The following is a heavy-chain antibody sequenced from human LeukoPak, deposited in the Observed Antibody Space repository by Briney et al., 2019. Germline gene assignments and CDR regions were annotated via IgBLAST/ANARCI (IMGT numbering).Heavy chain of an antibody. V-gene: IGHV3-7*03. CDR2: IEQDGSEK. CDR3: ARVYCSGGSCYFDY. J-gene: IGHJ4*02. CDR1: GFTFSSYW. Sequence: GGSLRLSCAASGFTFSSYWMSWVRQAPGKGLEWVANIEQDGSEKNYVDSVRGRFTISRDNAENALYLQMNTLRPEDTAVYYCARVYCSGGSCYFDYWGQGTLVTVSS. D-gene: IGHD2-15*01.